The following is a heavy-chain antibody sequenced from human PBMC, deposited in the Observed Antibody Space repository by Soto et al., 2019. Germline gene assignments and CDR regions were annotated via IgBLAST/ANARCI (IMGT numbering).Heavy chain of an antibody. CDR2: IYPGDSDT. J-gene: IGHJ3*02. CDR1: GYSFTSYW. CDR3: ASVAAMVGGAFDI. V-gene: IGHV5-51*01. D-gene: IGHD5-18*01. Sequence: GESLKISCKGSGYSFTSYWIGWVLQMPGKGLEWMGIIYPGDSDTRYSPSFQGQVTISADKSISTAYLQWSSLKASDTAMYYCASVAAMVGGAFDIWGQGTMVTVSS.